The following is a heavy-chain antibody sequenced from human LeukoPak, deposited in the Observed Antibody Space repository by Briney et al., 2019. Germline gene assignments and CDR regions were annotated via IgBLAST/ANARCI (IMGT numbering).Heavy chain of an antibody. CDR1: GGSISSYY. CDR3: ARGRQAWYPIDY. V-gene: IGHV4-59*12. D-gene: IGHD2-15*01. CDR2: IYYSGST. J-gene: IGHJ4*02. Sequence: PSETLSLTCTVSGGSISSYYWSWIRQPPGKGLEWIGYIYYSGSTNYNPSLKSRVTISVDTSKNQFSLKLSSVTAADTAVYYCARGRQAWYPIDYWGQGTLVTVSS.